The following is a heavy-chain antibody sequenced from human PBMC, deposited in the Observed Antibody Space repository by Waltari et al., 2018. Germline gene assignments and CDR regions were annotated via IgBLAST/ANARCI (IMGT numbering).Heavy chain of an antibody. Sequence: QLQLQESGPGLVKPSETLSLTCTVSGDSMGDDLWSWVHQPPGKGLEWIGQVHRSGRTNYSPSFASRVTVSVDTTKNQFSLKLTSAAAADTAIYFCARDRGRGLYLDSWGPGTLVTVSP. J-gene: IGHJ5*01. CDR3: ARDRGRGLYLDS. CDR2: VHRSGRT. CDR1: GDSMGDDL. V-gene: IGHV4-4*02. D-gene: IGHD2-15*01.